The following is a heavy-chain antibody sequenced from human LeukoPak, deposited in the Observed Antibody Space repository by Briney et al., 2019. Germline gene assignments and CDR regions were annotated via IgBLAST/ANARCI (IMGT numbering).Heavy chain of an antibody. D-gene: IGHD6-25*01. Sequence: PGGSLRLSCVGSDFTFSSYAMNWVRQAPGKGLEWVSGISAGGGDTFYADSVKGRFTISRDNSKITLYLQMNSLRAEDTAVYYCAKDLAAADYWGQGTLVTVSS. J-gene: IGHJ4*02. CDR1: DFTFSSYA. V-gene: IGHV3-23*01. CDR2: ISAGGGDT. CDR3: AKDLAAADY.